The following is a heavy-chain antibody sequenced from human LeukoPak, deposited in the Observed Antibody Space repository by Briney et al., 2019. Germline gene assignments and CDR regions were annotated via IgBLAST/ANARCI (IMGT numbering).Heavy chain of an antibody. CDR3: ARVVGYGDYPFDF. J-gene: IGHJ4*02. V-gene: IGHV1-2*02. Sequence: GASVTVSCNASGYTFSGNYMHWERQAPGQGLGWMGWIYPNSGGTNYAQKFQGRVTMTRDTSISTAYMELSSLRSDDTAVYYCARVVGYGDYPFDFWGQGTLVTVSS. CDR2: IYPNSGGT. CDR1: GYTFSGNY. D-gene: IGHD4-17*01.